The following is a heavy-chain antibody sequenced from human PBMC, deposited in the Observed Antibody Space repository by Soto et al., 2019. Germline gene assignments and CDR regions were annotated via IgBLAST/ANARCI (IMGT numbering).Heavy chain of an antibody. V-gene: IGHV3-30*18. CDR2: ISYEGSNK. CDR3: AKDGDCSSTSCSPKGAFDI. J-gene: IGHJ3*02. Sequence: PGGSLRLSFAASGLTFSSYGMHWVRQAPGKGLEGVAVISYEGSNKYYADSVNGRFTISRDNSKNTLYLQMNSLRAEETAVYYCAKDGDCSSTSCSPKGAFDIWGKGTRVT. CDR1: GLTFSSYG. D-gene: IGHD2-2*01.